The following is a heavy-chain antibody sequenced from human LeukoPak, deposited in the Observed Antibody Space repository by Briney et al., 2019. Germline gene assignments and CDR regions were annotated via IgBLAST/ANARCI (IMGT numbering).Heavy chain of an antibody. J-gene: IGHJ4*02. CDR2: IKQDGSEN. V-gene: IGHV3-7*01. CDR3: ARGVAAADHDY. CDR1: GFTFSSYW. Sequence: GGSLRLSCTVSGFTFSSYWMSWVRQAPGKGLEWVANIKQDGSENYYVDSVKGRFTISRDNAKNSLYLQMNSLRAEDTAMYYCARGVAAADHDYWGQGTLVTVSS. D-gene: IGHD6-13*01.